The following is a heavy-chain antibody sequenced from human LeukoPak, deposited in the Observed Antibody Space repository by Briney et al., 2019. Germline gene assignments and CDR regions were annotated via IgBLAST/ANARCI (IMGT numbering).Heavy chain of an antibody. CDR3: AKDFLITYYYGSGHPAAVTAVDY. Sequence: GGSLRLSCAASGFTFSSYGMHWVRQAPGKGLEWVAFIRYDGSNKYYADSVKGRFTISRDNSKNTLYLQMNSLRAEDTAVYYCAKDFLITYYYGSGHPAAVTAVDYWGQGTLVTVSS. CDR1: GFTFSSYG. V-gene: IGHV3-30*02. D-gene: IGHD3-10*01. J-gene: IGHJ4*02. CDR2: IRYDGSNK.